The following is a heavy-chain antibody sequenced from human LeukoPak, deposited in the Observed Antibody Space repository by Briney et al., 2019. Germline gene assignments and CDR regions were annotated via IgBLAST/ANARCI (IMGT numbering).Heavy chain of an antibody. V-gene: IGHV3-48*03. D-gene: IGHD1-26*01. CDR3: ARLYRDYMDV. CDR1: GFTFRNYE. J-gene: IGHJ6*03. Sequence: GGSLRLSCAASGFTFRNYEMNWVRQAPGKGLEWVSYISTRGSSIYYADSVKGRFTISRDNAKNSLYLQMNSLRVEDTAAYYCARLYRDYMDVWGKGTTVTISS. CDR2: ISTRGSSI.